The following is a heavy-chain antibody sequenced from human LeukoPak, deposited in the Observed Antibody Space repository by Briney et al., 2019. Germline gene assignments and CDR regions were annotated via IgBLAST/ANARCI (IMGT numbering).Heavy chain of an antibody. CDR1: GYTFTSYG. CDR2: ISAYNGNT. CDR3: ARGTHRYYYDSSGYYAPNFEY. Sequence: ASVKVSCKASGYTFTSYGISWVRQAPGQGLEWMEWISAYNGNTNYAQKLQGRVTMTTDTSTSTAYMELRSLRSDDTAVYYCARGTHRYYYDSSGYYAPNFEYWGQGILVTVSS. D-gene: IGHD3-22*01. V-gene: IGHV1-18*01. J-gene: IGHJ4*02.